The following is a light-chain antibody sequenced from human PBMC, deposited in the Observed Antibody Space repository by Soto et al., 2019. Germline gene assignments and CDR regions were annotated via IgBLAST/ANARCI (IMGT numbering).Light chain of an antibody. V-gene: IGLV2-8*01. CDR1: SSDVGAYNY. Sequence: QSVLTQTPSASGSPGQSVTISCTGTSSDVGAYNYVSWYRQHPGKAPKLMIFEVSKRPSGVPDRFSGSKSGNTASLTVSGLQAEDESDYYCSSYAGSNTWVFGGGTKLTVL. CDR2: EVS. CDR3: SSYAGSNTWV. J-gene: IGLJ3*02.